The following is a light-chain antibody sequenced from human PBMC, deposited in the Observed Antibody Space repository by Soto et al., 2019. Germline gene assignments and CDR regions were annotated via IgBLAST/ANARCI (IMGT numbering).Light chain of an antibody. Sequence: EIVLTQSPATLSLSPGERATLSCRASQSVSSYLAWYQQKPGQAPRLLIYDASSRATDIPDRFSGSGSGTDFTLTISRLEPEDFAVYYCHQYGSSQTFGQGTKVDIK. CDR1: QSVSSY. CDR2: DAS. V-gene: IGKV3-20*01. CDR3: HQYGSSQT. J-gene: IGKJ1*01.